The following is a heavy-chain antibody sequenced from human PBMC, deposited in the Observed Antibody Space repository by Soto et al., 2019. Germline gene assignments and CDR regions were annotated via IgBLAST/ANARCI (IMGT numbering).Heavy chain of an antibody. CDR3: ARHPYCSSTTCSAEYNFCGEDV. V-gene: IGHV5-51*01. D-gene: IGHD2-2*01. Sequence: GESLKISCRASGYTFSTDWIGWVRQTPGKGLEWVGIIFPEDSDTRYSPSFQGRVTISADKSTSTAYLQWGSLRASDSAIYYCARHPYCSSTTCSAEYNFCGEDVWGQGTTVTVSS. J-gene: IGHJ6*02. CDR2: IFPEDSDT. CDR1: GYTFSTDW.